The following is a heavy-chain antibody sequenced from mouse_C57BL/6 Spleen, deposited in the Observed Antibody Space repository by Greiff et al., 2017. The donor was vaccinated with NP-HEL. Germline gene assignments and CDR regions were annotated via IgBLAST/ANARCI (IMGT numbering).Heavy chain of an antibody. V-gene: IGHV1-39*01. J-gene: IGHJ3*01. CDR3: ARSTAQATSWFAY. D-gene: IGHD3-2*02. CDR2: LNPNYGTT. Sequence: VQLKESGPELVKPGASVKISCKASGYSFTDYNMNWVKQSNGKSLEWIGVLNPNYGTTSYNQKFKGKATLTVDQSSSTAYMQLNSLTSEDSAVYYCARSTAQATSWFAYWGQGTLVTVSA. CDR1: GYSFTDYN.